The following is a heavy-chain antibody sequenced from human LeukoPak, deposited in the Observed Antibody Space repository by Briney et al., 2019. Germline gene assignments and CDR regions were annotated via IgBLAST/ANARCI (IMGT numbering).Heavy chain of an antibody. J-gene: IGHJ6*03. CDR1: GGSISSYY. CDR3: ARVVVPAAIQYYYYYMDV. V-gene: IGHV4-59*01. CDR2: IYYSGST. D-gene: IGHD2-2*01. Sequence: SETLSLTCTVSGGSISSYYWSWIRQPPGKGLEWIGYIYYSGSTNYNPSLKSRVTISVDTSKNQFSLKLSSVIAADTAVYYCARVVVPAAIQYYYYYMDVWGKGTTVTVSS.